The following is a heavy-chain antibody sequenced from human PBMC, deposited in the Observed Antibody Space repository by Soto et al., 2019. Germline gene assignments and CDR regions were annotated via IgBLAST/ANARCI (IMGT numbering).Heavy chain of an antibody. V-gene: IGHV4-34*01. D-gene: IGHD3-3*01. CDR2: ISFGGTT. Sequence: QVQIQQWGAGLLKPSETLSLTCAVSGGSFRSLNGYYWSWIRQPPGKGLEWIGEISFGGTTNYNPSLKGQFTISADTSKSQFSLKRNSVTAADTAVYYCARDPFRSGPYYGVSSGYFDLWGRGTLVTVSS. CDR3: ARDPFRSGPYYGVSSGYFDL. J-gene: IGHJ2*01. CDR1: GGSFRSLNGYY.